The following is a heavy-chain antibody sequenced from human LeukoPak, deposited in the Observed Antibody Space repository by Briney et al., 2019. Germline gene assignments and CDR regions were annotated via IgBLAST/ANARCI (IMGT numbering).Heavy chain of an antibody. CDR2: IRYNGGS. Sequence: PSETLSLTCTVSAGSITNYFWTWVRQSPGKGLEWIGCIRYNGGSDSNPSLKSRVTISLDTWNNQFSLRLTSVTAEDTAVYYCAGGELAGTGYWGQGTLVTVSS. CDR1: AGSITNYF. J-gene: IGHJ4*02. CDR3: AGGELAGTGY. V-gene: IGHV4-59*03. D-gene: IGHD6-19*01.